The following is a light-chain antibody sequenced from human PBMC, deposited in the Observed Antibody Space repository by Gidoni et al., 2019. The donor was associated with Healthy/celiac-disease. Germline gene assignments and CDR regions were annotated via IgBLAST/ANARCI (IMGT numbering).Light chain of an antibody. J-gene: IGKJ5*01. CDR2: DAS. CDR1: QRVSSY. V-gene: IGKV3-11*01. CDR3: QQRST. Sequence: ELVLTQSPATLSLSPGERATLSCRASQRVSSYLAWYQQKPGQAPRLLIYDASNRATGIPARFSGSGSGTDFTLTISSLEPEDFAVYYCQQRSTFGQGTRLEIK.